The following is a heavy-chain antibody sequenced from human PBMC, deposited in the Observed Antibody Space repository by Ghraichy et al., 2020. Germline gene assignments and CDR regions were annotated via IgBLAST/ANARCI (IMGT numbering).Heavy chain of an antibody. CDR1: GFTFSSYW. CDR3: ARAGSYRFDY. CDR2: INTDGSTI. J-gene: IGHJ4*02. Sequence: LSLTCAASGFTFSSYWMHWVRQAPGKGLVWVSRINTDGSTINYADSVQGRFTISRDNAKNTLYLQMNGLRAEDAAVYYCARAGSYRFDYWGQGSLVTVSS. V-gene: IGHV3-74*01. D-gene: IGHD1-26*01.